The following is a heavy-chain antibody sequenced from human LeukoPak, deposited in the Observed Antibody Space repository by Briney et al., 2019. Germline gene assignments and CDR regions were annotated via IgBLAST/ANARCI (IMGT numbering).Heavy chain of an antibody. Sequence: PSETLSLTCTVSGGSISSYYWSWIRQPPGKGLEWIGYIYYSGSTNYNPSLKSRVTISVDTSKNQFSLKLSSVTAADTAVYYCARTYYYDSSGYDAFGIWGQGTMVTVSS. D-gene: IGHD3-22*01. J-gene: IGHJ3*02. CDR2: IYYSGST. CDR1: GGSISSYY. CDR3: ARTYYYDSSGYDAFGI. V-gene: IGHV4-59*01.